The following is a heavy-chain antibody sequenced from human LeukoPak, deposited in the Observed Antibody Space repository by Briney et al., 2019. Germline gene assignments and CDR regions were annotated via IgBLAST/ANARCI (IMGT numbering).Heavy chain of an antibody. CDR3: ARSGYSSGWSNYYYYGMDV. D-gene: IGHD6-19*01. Sequence: GGSLRLSCAASGFTFSSYEMNWVRQAPGKGLEWVSYVIVSGSNIYYAESVKGRFTISRDNAKNSLYLQMNSLRDEDTGVYYCARSGYSSGWSNYYYYGMDVWGQGTTVTVSS. V-gene: IGHV3-48*03. CDR2: VIVSGSNI. CDR1: GFTFSSYE. J-gene: IGHJ6*02.